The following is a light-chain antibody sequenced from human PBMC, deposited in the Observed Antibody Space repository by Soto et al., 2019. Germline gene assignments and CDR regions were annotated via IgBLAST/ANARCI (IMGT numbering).Light chain of an antibody. Sequence: QSVLTQPPSASGTPGLRVTISCSGSSSNIGGNFVFWYQQLPGTAPKLLIYRNNQRPSGVPGRFSGSKSGTSASLAISGLRSEDEADYYCAAWDDSLSGVVFGGGTKVTVL. CDR2: RNN. CDR3: AAWDDSLSGVV. J-gene: IGLJ2*01. CDR1: SSNIGGNF. V-gene: IGLV1-47*01.